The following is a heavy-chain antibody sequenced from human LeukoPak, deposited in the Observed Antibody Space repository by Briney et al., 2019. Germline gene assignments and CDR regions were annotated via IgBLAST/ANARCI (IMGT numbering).Heavy chain of an antibody. Sequence: SQTLSLTCAISGDSVSSYSAGWNWIRQSPSRGLEWLGRTYYRSKWYNDYAVSVKSRITINPDTSKNQFYLQLNSVTPEDTAVYYCARAYNWNGPGAFDIWGQGTMVTVSS. CDR3: ARAYNWNGPGAFDI. CDR2: TYYRSKWYN. CDR1: GDSVSSYSAG. V-gene: IGHV6-1*01. D-gene: IGHD1-20*01. J-gene: IGHJ3*02.